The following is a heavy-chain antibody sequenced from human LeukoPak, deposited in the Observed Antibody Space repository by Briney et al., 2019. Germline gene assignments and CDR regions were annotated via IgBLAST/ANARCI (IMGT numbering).Heavy chain of an antibody. J-gene: IGHJ5*02. V-gene: IGHV3-30*02. D-gene: IGHD2-2*01. CDR1: GFTFSDYS. Sequence: GGSLRLSCAASGFTFSDYSMNWVRQAPGKGLEWVAFIRYDGSNKYYADSVKGRFTISRDNSKNTLYLQMNSLRAEDTAVYYCAKGGIVVVPTPFDPWGQGTLVTVSS. CDR2: IRYDGSNK. CDR3: AKGGIVVVPTPFDP.